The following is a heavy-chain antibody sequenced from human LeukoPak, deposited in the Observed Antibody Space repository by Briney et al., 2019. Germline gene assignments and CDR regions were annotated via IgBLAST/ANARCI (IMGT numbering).Heavy chain of an antibody. CDR2: IYYSGST. V-gene: IGHV4-59*08. CDR3: ARGGRDGYTLYPLDY. J-gene: IGHJ4*02. D-gene: IGHD5-24*01. CDR1: GGSISSYY. Sequence: PSETLSLTCTVSGGSISSYYWSWIRQPPGKGLEWIGYIYYSGSTNCNPSLKSRVTISVDTSKNQLSLKLRSVTAADTAVYYCARGGRDGYTLYPLDYWGQGTLVTVSS.